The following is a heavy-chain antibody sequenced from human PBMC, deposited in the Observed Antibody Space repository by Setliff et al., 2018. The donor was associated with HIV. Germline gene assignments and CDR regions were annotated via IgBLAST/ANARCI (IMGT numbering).Heavy chain of an antibody. CDR1: GFTFSSYA. J-gene: IGHJ4*02. V-gene: IGHV3-64*04. CDR3: ARVQQQLLQEDDYFDY. CDR2: ISSNGGST. Sequence: GGSLRLSCSASGFTFSSYAMHWVRQAPGKGLEYVSAISSNGGSTYYADSVKGRFTLSRDNFRNTLYLQMNSLRPEDTAVYYCARVQQQLLQEDDYFDYWGQGTLVTVSS. D-gene: IGHD6-13*01.